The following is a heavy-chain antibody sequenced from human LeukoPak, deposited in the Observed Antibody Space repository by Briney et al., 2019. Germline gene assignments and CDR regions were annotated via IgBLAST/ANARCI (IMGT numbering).Heavy chain of an antibody. CDR3: ARGGWELSY. CDR2: IYSGGTT. Sequence: GRSLRLSCAASGFTFSSNDMHWVRQAPGKGLEWVSVIYSGGTTYYADSVKGRFTISRDNSKNTLYLQMNSLRAEDTAVYYCARGGWELSYWGQGTLVTVSS. D-gene: IGHD1-26*01. V-gene: IGHV3-53*01. CDR1: GFTFSSND. J-gene: IGHJ4*02.